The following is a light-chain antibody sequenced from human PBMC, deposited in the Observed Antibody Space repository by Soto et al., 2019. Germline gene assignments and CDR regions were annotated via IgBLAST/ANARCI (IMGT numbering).Light chain of an antibody. CDR1: SSNIGAGYD. V-gene: IGLV1-40*01. CDR2: GNA. Sequence: HSVLTQPPSVSGAPGQGVTISCTGSSSNIGAGYDVHWYQQLPGTSPKLLIFGNANRPSGVPDRFSGSKSGTSASLAIAGLQAEDEADYYCQSYDSSLSGSWVFGGGTKVTVL. J-gene: IGLJ3*02. CDR3: QSYDSSLSGSWV.